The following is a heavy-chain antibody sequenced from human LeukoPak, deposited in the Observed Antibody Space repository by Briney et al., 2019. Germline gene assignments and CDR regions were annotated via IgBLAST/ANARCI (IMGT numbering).Heavy chain of an antibody. V-gene: IGHV3-21*01. CDR3: ARWRLSGSSKFYYYYMDV. CDR2: ISSSSSYI. CDR1: GFTFSSYS. J-gene: IGHJ6*03. Sequence: PGGSLRLSCAAPGFTFSSYSMNWVRQAPGKGLEWVSSISSSSSYIYYADSVKGRFTISRDNAKNSLYLQMNSLRAEDTAVYYCARWRLSGSSKFYYYYMDVWGKGTTVTVSS. D-gene: IGHD1-26*01.